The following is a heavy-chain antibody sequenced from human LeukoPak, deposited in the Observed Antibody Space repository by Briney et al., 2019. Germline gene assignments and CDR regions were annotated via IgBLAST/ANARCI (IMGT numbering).Heavy chain of an antibody. V-gene: IGHV1-18*01. CDR3: ARDGTSTDDY. CDR1: GYTFSNFG. CDR2: ISGNNDNP. D-gene: IGHD2-2*01. J-gene: IGHJ4*02. Sequence: SVKVSCKASGYTFSNFGINWVRQAPGQGLEWMGWISGNNDNPNYGQKFQGRFTVTTDSSTNTAYMELRNLRFDDTAVYYCARDGTSTDDYWGQGTLVTVSS.